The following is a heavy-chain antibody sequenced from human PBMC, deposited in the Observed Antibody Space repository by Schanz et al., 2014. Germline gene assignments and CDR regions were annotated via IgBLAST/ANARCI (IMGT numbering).Heavy chain of an antibody. CDR3: ARPSDSSWYMDV. J-gene: IGHJ6*03. CDR2: ITSTSRYI. V-gene: IGHV3-21*04. CDR1: GFPFSRFS. Sequence: EEQLVESGGGSLQPGGSLRLSCTASGFPFSRFSMIWVRQAPGKGLEWVSSITSTSRYIYYADSLKGRFTISRDNSKNTLYLQMKSLRVEDTAVYYCARPSDSSWYMDVWGKGTTVTVSS. D-gene: IGHD2-21*02.